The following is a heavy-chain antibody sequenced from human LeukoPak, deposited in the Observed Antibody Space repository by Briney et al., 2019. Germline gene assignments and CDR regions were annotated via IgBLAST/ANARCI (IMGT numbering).Heavy chain of an antibody. Sequence: PGGSLRLSCAASGLTFSSYWMSWVRQAPGKGLEWVANINEDGGETHYVDSVKGRFTISRDNAKNSLYLQMNSLRAEDTAVYYCARDRTMPYYGREGPLVTVS. V-gene: IGHV3-7*01. J-gene: IGHJ4*02. CDR2: INEDGGET. CDR3: ARDRTMPYY. CDR1: GLTFSSYW. D-gene: IGHD2-2*01.